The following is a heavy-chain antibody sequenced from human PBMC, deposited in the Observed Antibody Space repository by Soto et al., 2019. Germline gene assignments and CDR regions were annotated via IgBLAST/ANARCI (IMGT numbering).Heavy chain of an antibody. J-gene: IGHJ2*01. Sequence: QVQLVQSGAAVKKPGSSVKVSCKASGGTFSSYTISWVRQAPGQGLEWMGRIIPILGIANYAQKFQGRVTITADKSTSTAYMERSSLRSEDTAVYYCARGRRYSDSSPWYFDLWGRGTLVAVSS. V-gene: IGHV1-69*02. CDR1: GGTFSSYT. D-gene: IGHD3-22*01. CDR3: ARGRRYSDSSPWYFDL. CDR2: IIPILGIA.